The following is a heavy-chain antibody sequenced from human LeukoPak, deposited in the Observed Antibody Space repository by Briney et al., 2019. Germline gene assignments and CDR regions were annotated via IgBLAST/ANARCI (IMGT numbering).Heavy chain of an antibody. CDR3: ARVVESGYDEYSSGRGVGNWFDP. V-gene: IGHV1-18*01. CDR1: GYTFTSYG. Sequence: GASVKVSCKASGYTFTSYGISWVRQAPGQGLEWMGWISAYNGNTNYAQKLQGRVTMTTDTSTSTAYMELRSLRSDDTAVYYCARVVESGYDEYSSGRGVGNWFDPWGQGTLVTVSS. J-gene: IGHJ5*02. CDR2: ISAYNGNT. D-gene: IGHD6-19*01.